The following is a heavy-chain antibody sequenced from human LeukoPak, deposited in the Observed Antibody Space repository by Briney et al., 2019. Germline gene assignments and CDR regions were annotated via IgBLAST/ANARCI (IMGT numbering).Heavy chain of an antibody. CDR2: IYHSGTT. V-gene: IGHV4-38-2*02. D-gene: IGHD3-22*01. J-gene: IGHJ5*02. CDR3: ARVHYYDSSGSWFDP. Sequence: SETLSLTCSVSGYSIRLGYYWGWVRQPPRKGLEWIGSIYHSGTTYYNPSLKSRVTISMDTSKNQFSLKLTSVTAADTAVYYCARVHYYDSSGSWFDPWGQGTWSPSPQ. CDR1: GYSIRLGYY.